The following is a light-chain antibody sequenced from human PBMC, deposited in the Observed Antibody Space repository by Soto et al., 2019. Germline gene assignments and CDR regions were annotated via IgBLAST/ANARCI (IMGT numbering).Light chain of an antibody. J-gene: IGLJ3*02. V-gene: IGLV2-23*02. CDR3: CSFAGPTTGV. CDR2: EVT. Sequence: QSALTQPASVSGSPGQSITISCTGTSSDVGRYDYVSWYQQQPGKAPKLIIYEVTRRPSGLSDRLSGSKSGNTASLTISGLQAEDEADYYCCSFAGPTTGVFGGGTKLTVL. CDR1: SSDVGRYDY.